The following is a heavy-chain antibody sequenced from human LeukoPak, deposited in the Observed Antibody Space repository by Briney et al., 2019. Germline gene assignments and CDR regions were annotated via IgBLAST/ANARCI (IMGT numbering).Heavy chain of an antibody. CDR2: IYYSGST. V-gene: IGHV4-59*12. J-gene: IGHJ4*02. Sequence: NPSETLSLTCTVSGCSISSYYWSWIRQPPGKGLEWIGYIYYSGSTNYNPSLKSRVTISVDTSKNQFSLKLSSVTAADTAVYYCASQGRLFYYWGQGTLVTVSS. CDR1: GCSISSYY. CDR3: ASQGRLFYY. D-gene: IGHD2-15*01.